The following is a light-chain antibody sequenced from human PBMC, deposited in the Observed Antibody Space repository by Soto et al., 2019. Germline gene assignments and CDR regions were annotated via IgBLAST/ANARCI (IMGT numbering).Light chain of an antibody. CDR3: QQYNNWPPKYT. Sequence: EILVTQSPATLSVSPGERATLSCRASQSVSSNLAWYQQKPGQAPRLLIYGASTRATGIPARFSGSGSGTEFTLTISSLQSEDFAIYYCQQYNNWPPKYTFGQGTKLEI. J-gene: IGKJ2*01. CDR2: GAS. V-gene: IGKV3-15*01. CDR1: QSVSSN.